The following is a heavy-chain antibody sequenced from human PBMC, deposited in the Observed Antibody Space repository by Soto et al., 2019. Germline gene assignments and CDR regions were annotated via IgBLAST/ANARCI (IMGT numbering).Heavy chain of an antibody. J-gene: IGHJ4*02. D-gene: IGHD2-15*01. CDR1: GGSISRTSDY. Sequence: SETLSLTCTVSGGSISRTSDYWGWIRQPPGKGLEWIGIINYSGNTYSNPSLKSRVTISVDTSKDQFSLKLSSVTAADTAVYYCARRYCSGGTCFYFDSWGQGTLVTVSS. V-gene: IGHV4-39*01. CDR3: ARRYCSGGTCFYFDS. CDR2: INYSGNT.